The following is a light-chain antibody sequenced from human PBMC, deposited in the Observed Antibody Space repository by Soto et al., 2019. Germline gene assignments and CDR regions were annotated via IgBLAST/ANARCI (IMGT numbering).Light chain of an antibody. Sequence: EIVLTQSPGTLSLSPGERATLSCRASQSVSGSYLAWYQQKPGQAPRLLMYGASSRATGIPDRFSGSGSGTDFTLTISRLEPEDFAVYYCHQYGGSPRYAIGQGTKLEIK. CDR2: GAS. V-gene: IGKV3-20*01. CDR3: HQYGGSPRYA. J-gene: IGKJ2*01. CDR1: QSVSGSY.